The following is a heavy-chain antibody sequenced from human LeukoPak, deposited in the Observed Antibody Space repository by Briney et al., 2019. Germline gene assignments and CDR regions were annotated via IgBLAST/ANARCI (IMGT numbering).Heavy chain of an antibody. CDR3: ARDRAEGKTWVEFDP. Sequence: GGSLRLSCAASGVIVNSYAMSWVRQAPGKGLAWVSLIYSDGVTQYADSVKGRFTISRDNSKNTLYLQMNSLRDEDTAVYFCARDRAEGKTWVEFDPWGQGTLVTVSS. CDR1: GVIVNSYA. V-gene: IGHV3-66*02. CDR2: IYSDGVT. J-gene: IGHJ5*02.